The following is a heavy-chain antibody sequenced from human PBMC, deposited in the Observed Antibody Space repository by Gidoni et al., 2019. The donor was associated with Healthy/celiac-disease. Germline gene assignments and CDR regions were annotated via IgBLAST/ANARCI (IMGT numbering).Heavy chain of an antibody. V-gene: IGHV3-7*01. CDR2: IKQEGSEK. J-gene: IGHJ4*02. CDR1: GFTFSSYW. D-gene: IGHD3-10*01. Sequence: EVQLVESGGGLVQPGGSLRLSCAASGFTFSSYWMRWVRQAPGKGLEGVANIKQEGSEKYYVDSVKGRFTISRDNAKNSLYLQMNSLRAEDTAVYYCARDVEGWFGESYFDYWGQGTLVTVSS. CDR3: ARDVEGWFGESYFDY.